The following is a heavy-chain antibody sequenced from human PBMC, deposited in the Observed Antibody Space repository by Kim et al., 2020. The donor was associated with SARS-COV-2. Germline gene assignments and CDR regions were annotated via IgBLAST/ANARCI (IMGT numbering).Heavy chain of an antibody. J-gene: IGHJ6*02. CDR3: AGGKRELLFEDAMDV. Sequence: ARSVKGRFTISRDNSKNTLSLDMNNLGGEDTAVYYCAGGKRELLFEDAMDVWGQGTTVTVSS. D-gene: IGHD1-7*01. V-gene: IGHV3-30*01.